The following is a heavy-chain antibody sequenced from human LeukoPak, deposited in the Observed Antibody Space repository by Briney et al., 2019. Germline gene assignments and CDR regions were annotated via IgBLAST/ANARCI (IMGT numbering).Heavy chain of an antibody. V-gene: IGHV3-7*03. CDR3: AKGIDCSSTSCLFDY. CDR2: IKGDASEK. Sequence: GGSLTLSCAVSGFSINNYWMTWYRQAPGKGLECVAHIKGDASEKYYLDSVKGRFTISRDNAKNSLYLQMNSLRAEDTALYYCAKGIDCSSTSCLFDYWGQGTLVTVSS. CDR1: GFSINNYW. D-gene: IGHD2-2*01. J-gene: IGHJ4*02.